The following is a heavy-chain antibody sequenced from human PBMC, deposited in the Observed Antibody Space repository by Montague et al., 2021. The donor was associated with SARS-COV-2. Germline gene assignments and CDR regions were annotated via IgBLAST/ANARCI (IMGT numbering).Heavy chain of an antibody. D-gene: IGHD2-2*01. CDR3: ARIPVGSKYYFDF. CDR1: GDSVASNIAT. Sequence: CAISGDSVASNIATRKWIRQTPSRHLEWQGVTCHRSKWYNDYAESVKSRITIDADTSKHQLSLHLNSVTTEDTAVYYCARIPVGSKYYFDFWGQGTLVTVSS. J-gene: IGHJ4*02. V-gene: IGHV6-1*01. CDR2: TCHRSKWYN.